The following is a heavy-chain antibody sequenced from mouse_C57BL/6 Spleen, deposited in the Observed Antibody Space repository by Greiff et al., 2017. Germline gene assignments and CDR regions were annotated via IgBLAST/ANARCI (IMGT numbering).Heavy chain of an antibody. J-gene: IGHJ4*01. V-gene: IGHV5-17*01. CDR3: ARTNYDYDVDYYAMDY. CDR1: GFTFSDYG. Sequence: EVKLMESGGGLVKPGGSLKLSCAASGFTFSDYGMHWVRQAPEKGLEWVAYISSGSSTIYYADTVKGRFTISRDNAKNTLFLQMTSLRSEDTAMYYCARTNYDYDVDYYAMDYWGQGTSVTVSS. D-gene: IGHD2-4*01. CDR2: ISSGSSTI.